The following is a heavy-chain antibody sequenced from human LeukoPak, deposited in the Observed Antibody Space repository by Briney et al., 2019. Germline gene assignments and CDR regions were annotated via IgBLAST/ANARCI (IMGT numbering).Heavy chain of an antibody. D-gene: IGHD6-19*01. J-gene: IGHJ4*02. CDR1: GGSINSYY. V-gene: IGHV4-4*07. CDR3: ARARAVAVAIRRLDY. Sequence: PSETLSLTCTVSGGSINSYYWSWIRQPAGRGLEWIGRISASGTTDYNPSLKSRVTISVDKSKNQFSLRLTSVTAADTAVYYCARARAVAVAIRRLDYRGQGTLVAVSS. CDR2: ISASGTT.